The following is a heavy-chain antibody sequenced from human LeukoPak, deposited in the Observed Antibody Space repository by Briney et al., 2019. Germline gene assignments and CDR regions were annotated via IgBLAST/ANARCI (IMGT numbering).Heavy chain of an antibody. J-gene: IGHJ5*02. V-gene: IGHV4-39*07. CDR3: ARGVTGDRWFDP. CDR2: IYYSGGT. D-gene: IGHD7-27*01. Sequence: SETLSLTCTVSGGSISSSSYYWGWIRQPPGKGLEWIGSIYYSGGTYYNPSLKSRVTISVDTSNNQFSLRLTSVTAADTAVYYCARGVTGDRWFDPWGQGTLVTVSS. CDR1: GGSISSSSYY.